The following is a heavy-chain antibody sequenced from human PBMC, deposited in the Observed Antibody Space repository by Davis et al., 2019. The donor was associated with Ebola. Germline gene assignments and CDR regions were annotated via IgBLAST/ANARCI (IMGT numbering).Heavy chain of an antibody. CDR2: ISSSASYK. CDR3: ATLPGYY. CDR1: GFTFSSYS. V-gene: IGHV3-21*05. Sequence: GGSLRLSCAASGFTFSSYSMNWVRQAPGKGPEWVSSISSSASYKNYADSVKGRFTISRDNSKNTLYLQMNSLRAEDTAVYYCATLPGYYWGQGTLVTVSS. D-gene: IGHD1-26*01. J-gene: IGHJ4*02.